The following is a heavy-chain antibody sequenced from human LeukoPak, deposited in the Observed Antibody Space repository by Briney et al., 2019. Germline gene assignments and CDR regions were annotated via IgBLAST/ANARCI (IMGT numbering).Heavy chain of an antibody. CDR2: ISAYNGNT. Sequence: ASVKVSCKASGGTFSSYGISWVRQAPGQGLEWMGWISAYNGNTNYAQKLQGRVTMTTDTSTSTAYMELRSLRSDDTAVYYCARRDYYDSSGYFDYWGQGTLVTVSS. J-gene: IGHJ4*02. CDR1: GGTFSSYG. CDR3: ARRDYYDSSGYFDY. D-gene: IGHD3-22*01. V-gene: IGHV1-18*01.